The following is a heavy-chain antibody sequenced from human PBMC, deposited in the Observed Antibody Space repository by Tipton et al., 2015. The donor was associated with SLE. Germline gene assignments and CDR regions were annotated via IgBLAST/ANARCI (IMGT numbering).Heavy chain of an antibody. D-gene: IGHD3-22*01. V-gene: IGHV3-30*04. CDR2: ISYDGSNK. Sequence: SLRLSCAASGFTFSSYAMHWVRQAPGKGLEWVAVISYDGSNKYYADSVKGRFTISRDNSKNTLYLQMNSLRAEDTAVYYCARSYRNYYDSSGYYYYYGMDVWGQGTTVTVSS. J-gene: IGHJ6*02. CDR1: GFTFSSYA. CDR3: ARSYRNYYDSSGYYYYYGMDV.